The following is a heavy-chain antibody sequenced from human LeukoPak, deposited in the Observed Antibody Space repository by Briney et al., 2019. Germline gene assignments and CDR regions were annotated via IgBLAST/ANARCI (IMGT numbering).Heavy chain of an antibody. CDR3: ARGDDILTAYYYYYGMNV. Sequence: GGSLRLSCAASGFTFSSYWMHWVRQAPGKGLVWVSRINSDGSSTSYADSVKGRFTISRDNAKNTLYLQMNSLRAEDTAVYYCARGDDILTAYYYYYGMNVWGKGTTVTVSS. CDR1: GFTFSSYW. J-gene: IGHJ6*04. V-gene: IGHV3-74*01. CDR2: INSDGSST. D-gene: IGHD3-9*01.